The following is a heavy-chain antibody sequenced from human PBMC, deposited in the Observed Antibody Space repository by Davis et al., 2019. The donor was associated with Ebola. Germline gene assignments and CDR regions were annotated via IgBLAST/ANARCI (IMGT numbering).Heavy chain of an antibody. J-gene: IGHJ6*02. D-gene: IGHD3-10*01. V-gene: IGHV1-46*01. CDR3: ARDNYYGSGSYYQYYYYYGMDV. Sequence: ASVKVSCKASGYTFTSYYMHWVRQAPGQGLEWMGIINPSGGSTSYAQKFQGRVTITADESTSTAYMELSSLRSEDTAVYYCARDNYYGSGSYYQYYYYYGMDVWGQGTTVTVSS. CDR1: GYTFTSYY. CDR2: INPSGGST.